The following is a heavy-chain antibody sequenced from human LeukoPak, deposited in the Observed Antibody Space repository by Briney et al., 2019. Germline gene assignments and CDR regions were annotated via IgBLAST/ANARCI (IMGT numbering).Heavy chain of an antibody. J-gene: IGHJ4*02. CDR3: TLVQVAGVFDY. D-gene: IGHD6-19*01. V-gene: IGHV3-7*03. CDR1: GFSFSSSW. CDR2: IKQDGSDK. Sequence: GGSLRLSGAASGFSFSSSWMSWVRQAPGKGLEWVANIKQDGSDKYYVDSVKGRFTISRDNARNSLYLQMNSLRAEDTAVYYCTLVQVAGVFDYWGQGTLVTVSS.